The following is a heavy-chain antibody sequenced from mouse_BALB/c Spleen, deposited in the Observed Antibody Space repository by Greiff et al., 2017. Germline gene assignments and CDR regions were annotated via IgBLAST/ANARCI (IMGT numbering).Heavy chain of an antibody. Sequence: EVQRVESGGGLVQPGGSRKLSCAASGFTFSSFGMHWVRQAPEKGLEWVAYISSGSSTIYYADTVKGRFTISRDNPKNTLFLQMTSLRSEDTAMYYCARRGYGNDWYFDGWGAGTTVTVSS. J-gene: IGHJ1*01. CDR3: ARRGYGNDWYFDG. V-gene: IGHV5-17*02. D-gene: IGHD2-10*02. CDR2: ISSGSSTI. CDR1: GFTFSSFG.